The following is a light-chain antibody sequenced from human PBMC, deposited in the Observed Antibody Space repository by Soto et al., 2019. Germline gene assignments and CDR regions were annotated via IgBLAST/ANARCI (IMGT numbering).Light chain of an antibody. CDR3: QQYNNWPPLS. J-gene: IGKJ4*01. CDR2: DAF. V-gene: IGKV3-15*01. CDR1: QSVGTK. Sequence: EVVMTQSPATLSVSPGERATLSCRATQSVGTKLVWYQQKPGQAPRLLIFDAFTRATGIPARFSGRGSGTEFTLFISSLQSEDFAVYYCQQYNNWPPLSFGGGTKVEI.